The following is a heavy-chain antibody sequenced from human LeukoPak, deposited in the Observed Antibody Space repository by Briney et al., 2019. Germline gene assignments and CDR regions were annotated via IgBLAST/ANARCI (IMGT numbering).Heavy chain of an antibody. CDR2: IRYTGSKK. D-gene: IGHD3-10*01. J-gene: IGHJ4*02. Sequence: GGSLRLSCAASGFTFRSHGIHWVRQAPGKGLEWVAFIRYTGSKKYYADSVKGRFTISRDNSKNTLYLQMNSLRAEDTAVYHCAKDKSYSIDYWGQGTLVTVSS. CDR1: GFTFRSHG. V-gene: IGHV3-30*02. CDR3: AKDKSYSIDY.